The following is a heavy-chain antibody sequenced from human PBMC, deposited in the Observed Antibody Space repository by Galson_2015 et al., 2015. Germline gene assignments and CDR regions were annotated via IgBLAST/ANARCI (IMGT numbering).Heavy chain of an antibody. CDR2: ISYDGSNK. Sequence: SLRLSCAASGFTFSSYGMHWVRQAPGRGLEWVAVISYDGSNKYYADSVKGRFTISRDNSKNTLYLQMNSLRAEDTAVYYCAKDRCSSTSCYRGVGGPDDSWGQGTLVTVSS. CDR3: AKDRCSSTSCYRGVGGPDDS. J-gene: IGHJ4*02. V-gene: IGHV3-30*18. D-gene: IGHD2-2*02. CDR1: GFTFSSYG.